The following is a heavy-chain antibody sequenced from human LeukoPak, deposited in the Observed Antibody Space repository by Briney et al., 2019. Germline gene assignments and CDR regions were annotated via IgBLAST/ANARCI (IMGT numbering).Heavy chain of an antibody. CDR3: AKDIGASWFDP. CDR1: GFTFSSYS. V-gene: IGHV3-48*01. J-gene: IGHJ5*02. CDR2: ISSSSSTI. Sequence: GGSLRLSCAASGFTFSSYSMNWVRQAPGKGLEWVSYISSSSSTIYYADSVKGRFTISRDNAKNSLYLQMNSLRVEDTAVYYCAKDIGASWFDPWGQGTLVTVSS. D-gene: IGHD3-16*01.